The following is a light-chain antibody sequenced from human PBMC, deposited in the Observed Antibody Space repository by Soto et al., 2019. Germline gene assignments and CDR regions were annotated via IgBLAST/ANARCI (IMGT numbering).Light chain of an antibody. Sequence: EIVMTQSPATLSVSPGERATLSCRASQNIENHLAWYQQTPGQAPRLLIHGASTRATGIPTRFSGSGSGTEFTLTISSLQSEDFAVYYCQKYAYWWALGQGTKVDIK. CDR3: QKYAYWWA. J-gene: IGKJ1*01. V-gene: IGKV3-15*01. CDR1: QNIENH. CDR2: GAS.